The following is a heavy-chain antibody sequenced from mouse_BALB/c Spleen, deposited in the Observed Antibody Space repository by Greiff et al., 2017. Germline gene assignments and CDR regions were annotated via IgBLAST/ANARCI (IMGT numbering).Heavy chain of an antibody. CDR1: GFTFSSFG. V-gene: IGHV5-17*02. CDR3: ARGWILRGGAMDY. D-gene: IGHD1-1*01. J-gene: IGHJ4*01. CDR2: ISSGSSTT. Sequence: EVQLVESGGGLVQPGGSRKLSCAASGFTFSSFGMHWVRQAPEKGLEWVAYISSGSSTTYYADTVKGRFTISRDNAKNTLYLQMTSLRSEDTAMYYCARGWILRGGAMDYWGQGTTVTVSS.